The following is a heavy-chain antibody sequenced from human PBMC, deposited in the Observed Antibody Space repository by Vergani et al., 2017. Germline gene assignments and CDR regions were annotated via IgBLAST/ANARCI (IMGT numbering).Heavy chain of an antibody. Sequence: VQLVESGGGLVQPGGSLRLTCAASEFTFSNYAMNWVRQAPGKGLEWVSGISGSGVSAHYTDSVKGRFTISRDNSKNMLFLQMNNLRTEDTAIYYCAKQYFVSGNYLFDYWGQGTLVTVSS. CDR2: ISGSGVSA. J-gene: IGHJ4*02. CDR3: AKQYFVSGNYLFDY. V-gene: IGHV3-23*04. D-gene: IGHD3-10*01. CDR1: EFTFSNYA.